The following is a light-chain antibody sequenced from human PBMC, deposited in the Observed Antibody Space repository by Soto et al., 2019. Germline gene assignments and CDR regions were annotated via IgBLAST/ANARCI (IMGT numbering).Light chain of an antibody. CDR3: SSYTSVNTLV. CDR2: DVS. Sequence: QSALTQPASVSGSPGQSITISCTGTASDVGRYNYVSWYQQHPGKAPKLMIFDVSNRPSGISDRFSGSKSGHTASLTISGLQADDEAHYYCSSYTSVNTLVFGGGTKVTVL. CDR1: ASDVGRYNY. V-gene: IGLV2-14*03. J-gene: IGLJ2*01.